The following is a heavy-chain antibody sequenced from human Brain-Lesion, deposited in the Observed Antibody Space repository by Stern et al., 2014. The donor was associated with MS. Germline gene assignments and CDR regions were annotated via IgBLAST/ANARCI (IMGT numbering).Heavy chain of an antibody. D-gene: IGHD3-10*01. J-gene: IGHJ4*02. CDR1: GGSISSSSYY. Sequence: QVQLVQSGPGLVKPSETLSLTCTVSGGSISSSSYYWGWIRQPPGKGLEWIGSIYYRGSTSYNPSLKSRVTISRDPSKNQFSLRLSSVTAADTAVYFCAKLWLGELPESPFDYWGQGTLVTVSS. V-gene: IGHV4-39*01. CDR3: AKLWLGELPESPFDY. CDR2: IYYRGST.